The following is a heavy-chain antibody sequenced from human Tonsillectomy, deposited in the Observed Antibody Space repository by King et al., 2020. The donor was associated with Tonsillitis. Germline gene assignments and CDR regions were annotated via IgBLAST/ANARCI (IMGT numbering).Heavy chain of an antibody. CDR3: ASWGGGSYYYGSGSYQTFDY. J-gene: IGHJ4*02. D-gene: IGHD3-10*01. V-gene: IGHV4-39*01. CDR2: IYYSGST. Sequence: QLQESGPGLVKPSETLSLTCTVSGGSISSSSYYWGWIRQPPGKGLEWIGSIYYSGSTYYNPSLKSRVTISVDTSKNQFSLKLSSVTAADTAVYYCASWGGGSYYYGSGSYQTFDYWGEGTLVTVSS. CDR1: GGSISSSSYY.